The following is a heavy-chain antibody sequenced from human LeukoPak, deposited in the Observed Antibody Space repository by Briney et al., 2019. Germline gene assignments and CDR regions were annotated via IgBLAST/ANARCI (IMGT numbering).Heavy chain of an antibody. J-gene: IGHJ3*02. Sequence: PSETLSLTCTVSGGSISGDYWSWIRQPPGKGLEWIGYIYYSGSTKYNPSLKSRVIISVDTSKNQFSLKLSSVTAADTAVYYCARYRQSPSDAFDIWGQGTMVTVSS. V-gene: IGHV4-59*08. D-gene: IGHD3-16*02. CDR3: ARYRQSPSDAFDI. CDR2: IYYSGST. CDR1: GGSISGDY.